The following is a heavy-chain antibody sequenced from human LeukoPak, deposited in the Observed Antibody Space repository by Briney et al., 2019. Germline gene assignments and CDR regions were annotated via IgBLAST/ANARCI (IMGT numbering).Heavy chain of an antibody. D-gene: IGHD6-19*01. Sequence: GGSLRLSCAASGFTFSTHAMNWARQAPGKGLEWVAVISYDGGKRDYVDSVKGRFTISRDNSKNTLWLQLNSLRAEDTAVYYCAKDFSPAVTGPPFDFWGQGTLVTVSS. CDR1: GFTFSTHA. J-gene: IGHJ4*02. V-gene: IGHV3-30*18. CDR2: ISYDGGKR. CDR3: AKDFSPAVTGPPFDF.